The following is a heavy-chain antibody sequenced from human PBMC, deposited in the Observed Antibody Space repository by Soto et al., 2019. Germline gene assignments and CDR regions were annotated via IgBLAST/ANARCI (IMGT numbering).Heavy chain of an antibody. Sequence: XTLSLPCDVFGGSFGGYLWSWIRQSPGKGLEWIAEINHSGSTSYNPSIKSRVAISVDTSKIQLSLKLSSVNAADTSVYYCARGYDTLAHSLVSWGQGNLVTVS. D-gene: IGHD3-22*01. J-gene: IGHJ4*02. CDR3: ARGYDTLAHSLVS. CDR2: INHSGST. V-gene: IGHV4-34*01. CDR1: GGSFGGYL.